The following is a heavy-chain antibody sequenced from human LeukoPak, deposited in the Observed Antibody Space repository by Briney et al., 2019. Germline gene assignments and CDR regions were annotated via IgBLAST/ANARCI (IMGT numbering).Heavy chain of an antibody. D-gene: IGHD6-6*01. CDR2: IYPGDSET. CDR1: GYSFTSYW. CDR3: AGREYSSSSLYYFDY. Sequence: GESLKISCKGSGYSFTSYWIGWVRQMPGKGLEWMGIIYPGDSETRYSPSFQGQVTISADKSISTAYLQWSSLKASDTAMYYCAGREYSSSSLYYFDYWGQGTLVTVSS. J-gene: IGHJ4*02. V-gene: IGHV5-51*01.